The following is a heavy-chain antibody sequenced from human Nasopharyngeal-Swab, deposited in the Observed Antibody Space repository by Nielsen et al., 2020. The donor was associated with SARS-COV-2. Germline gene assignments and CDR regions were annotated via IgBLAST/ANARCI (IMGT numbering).Heavy chain of an antibody. J-gene: IGHJ5*02. V-gene: IGHV2-5*02. D-gene: IGHD3-3*01. CDR3: AHSKVTYYDFWSGPPEGYWFDP. Sequence: WIRQPLGKALEWLAVIFWDDDKWYSPSLEGRLTITKDTTKNQVVLRMTNMDPVDTGTYYCAHSKVTYYDFWSGPPEGYWFDPWGQGTLVTVSS. CDR2: IFWDDDK.